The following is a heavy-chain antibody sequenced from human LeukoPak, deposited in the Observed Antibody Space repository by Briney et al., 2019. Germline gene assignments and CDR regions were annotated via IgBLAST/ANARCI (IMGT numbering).Heavy chain of an antibody. J-gene: IGHJ5*02. V-gene: IGHV1-2*02. CDR2: INPNSGGT. D-gene: IGHD1-26*01. CDR3: ARDNSVGDNAWWFDP. CDR1: GYTFTGYY. Sequence: ASVKVSCMASGYTFTGYYMHWVRQAPGQGLEWMGWINPNSGGTNYAQKFQGRVTMTRDTSISTAYMELSRLRSDDTAVYYCARDNSVGDNAWWFDPWGQGTLVTVSS.